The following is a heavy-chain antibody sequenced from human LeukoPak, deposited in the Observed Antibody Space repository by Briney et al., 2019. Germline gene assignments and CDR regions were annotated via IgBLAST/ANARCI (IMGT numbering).Heavy chain of an antibody. V-gene: IGHV3-7*01. Sequence: PGGSLRLSCAASGFTFSSYSMNWVRQAPGKGLEWVANIKQDGSEKYYVDCVKGRFTISRDNAKNSLYLQMNSLRAEDTAVYYCARDRMGNTDYWGQGTLVTVSS. J-gene: IGHJ4*02. D-gene: IGHD3-16*01. CDR2: IKQDGSEK. CDR3: ARDRMGNTDY. CDR1: GFTFSSYS.